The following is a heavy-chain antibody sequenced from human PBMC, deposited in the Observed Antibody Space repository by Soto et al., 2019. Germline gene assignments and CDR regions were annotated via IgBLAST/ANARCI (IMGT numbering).Heavy chain of an antibody. CDR1: GFTFSSYG. D-gene: IGHD6-6*01. J-gene: IGHJ4*02. CDR3: AKDSSSGEFDY. Sequence: LRLSCAASGFTFSSYGMHWVRQAPGKGLEWVAVISYDGSNKYYADSVKGRFTISRDNSKNTLYLQMNSLRAEDTAVYYCAKDSSSGEFDYWGQGTLVTVSS. V-gene: IGHV3-30*18. CDR2: ISYDGSNK.